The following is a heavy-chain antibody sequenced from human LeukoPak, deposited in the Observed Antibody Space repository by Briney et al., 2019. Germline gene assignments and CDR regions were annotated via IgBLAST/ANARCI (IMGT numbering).Heavy chain of an antibody. CDR2: ISSFSGTI. Sequence: PGGSLRLSCAVSGFPLSSYAMSWVRQAPGKGLEWVSYISSFSGTINYADSVRGRFTISRDNGKNSLYLQMNSLRAEDTAVYYCARVRYCSGGSCYGNWYDPWGQGTLVTVSS. V-gene: IGHV3-48*04. D-gene: IGHD2-15*01. CDR1: GFPLSSYA. J-gene: IGHJ5*02. CDR3: ARVRYCSGGSCYGNWYDP.